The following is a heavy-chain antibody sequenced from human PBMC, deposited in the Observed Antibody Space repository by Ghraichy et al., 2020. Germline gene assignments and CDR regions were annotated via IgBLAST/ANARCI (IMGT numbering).Heavy chain of an antibody. CDR3: ARAENHRDIYGGNSLGFSDY. D-gene: IGHD4-23*01. J-gene: IGHJ4*02. CDR2: IIPILGIA. CDR1: GGTFSSYA. V-gene: IGHV1-69*04. Sequence: SVKVSCKASGGTFSSYAISWVRQAPGQGLEWMGRIIPILGIANYAQKFQGRVTITADKSTSTAYMELSSLRSEDTAVYYCARAENHRDIYGGNSLGFSDYWGQGTLVTVSS.